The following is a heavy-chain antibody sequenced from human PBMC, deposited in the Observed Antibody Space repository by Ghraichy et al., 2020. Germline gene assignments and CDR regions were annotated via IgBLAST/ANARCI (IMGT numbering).Heavy chain of an antibody. CDR2: INHSGST. CDR3: ARGRRMQWLANKKTYYFDY. Sequence: TLSLTCAVYSGSFSDYYWSWIRQPPGKGLEWIGEINHSGSTNYNPSLKSRVTISVNTSKNQFSLKLSSVTAAETAVYYCARGRRMQWLANKKTYYFDYWGQGTLVTVSS. J-gene: IGHJ4*02. CDR1: SGSFSDYY. D-gene: IGHD6-19*01. V-gene: IGHV4-34*01.